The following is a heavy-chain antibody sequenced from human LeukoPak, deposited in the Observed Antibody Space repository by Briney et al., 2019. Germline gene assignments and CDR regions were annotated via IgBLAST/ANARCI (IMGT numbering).Heavy chain of an antibody. J-gene: IGHJ4*02. D-gene: IGHD3-3*01. V-gene: IGHV3-21*01. Sequence: GGSLRLSCAASGFTFSPYTMNWVRQAPGKGLEWVSSISSSSTYKYYADSVKGRFTISRDNAKNTLYLQMNSLRAEDTAVYYCARANLEGFWSCGGGYLGQGTLVTVSS. CDR3: ARANLEGFWSCGGGY. CDR1: GFTFSPYT. CDR2: ISSSSTYK.